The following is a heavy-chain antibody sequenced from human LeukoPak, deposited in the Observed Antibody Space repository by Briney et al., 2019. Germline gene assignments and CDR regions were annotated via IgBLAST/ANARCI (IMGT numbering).Heavy chain of an antibody. Sequence: SGPTLVNPTQTLTLTCTFSGFSLSTSGVGVGWIRQPPGKALEWLALIYWNDDKRYSPSLKSRLTITTDPSQNQVVLTMTNMDPVDTATYYCAHSHYGSGSLNWFDPWGQGTLVTVSS. CDR3: AHSHYGSGSLNWFDP. D-gene: IGHD3-10*01. V-gene: IGHV2-5*01. CDR1: GFSLSTSGVG. J-gene: IGHJ5*02. CDR2: IYWNDDK.